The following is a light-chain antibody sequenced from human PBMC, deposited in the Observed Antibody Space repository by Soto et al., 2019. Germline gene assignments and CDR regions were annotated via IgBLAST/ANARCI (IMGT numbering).Light chain of an antibody. V-gene: IGKV3-15*01. J-gene: IGKJ1*01. CDR2: GAS. CDR1: QSVSNK. Sequence: IVMTQSPATLSVSPGERATVSCRASQSVSNKLAWYQQKPGQAPRLLIYGASTRASGITARFSGSGSGTEFTLTISSLQSEDFAVYYCQQYKNWPRTFGQGTKVDIK. CDR3: QQYKNWPRT.